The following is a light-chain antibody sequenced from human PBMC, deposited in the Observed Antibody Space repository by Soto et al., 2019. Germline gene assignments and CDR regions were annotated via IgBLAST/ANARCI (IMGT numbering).Light chain of an antibody. J-gene: IGKJ5*01. V-gene: IGKV3D-20*02. CDR1: QSVSSSY. CDR3: QQRSNWPQIT. CDR2: GAS. Sequence: EIALTQSPGTLSLSAGERATLSCRAIQSVSSSYLAWYQQKPGQAPRLLIYGASSRATGIPDRFSVSGSGTDFTLTISSLEPEDFAVYYCQQRSNWPQITFGQGTRLE.